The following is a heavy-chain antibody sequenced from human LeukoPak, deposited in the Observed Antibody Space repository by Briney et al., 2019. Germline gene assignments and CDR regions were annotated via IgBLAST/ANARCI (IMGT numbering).Heavy chain of an antibody. CDR2: IKQDGSEK. D-gene: IGHD2-2*01. J-gene: IGHJ4*02. V-gene: IGHV3-7*03. CDR3: AKERPDLIVVVPAAKGYFDY. CDR1: GFTFSSYW. Sequence: GGSLRLSCAASGFTFSSYWMSWVRQAPGKGLEWVANIKQDGSEKYYVDSVKGRFTISRDNAKNSLYLQMNSLRAEDTAVYYCAKERPDLIVVVPAAKGYFDYWGQGTLVTVSS.